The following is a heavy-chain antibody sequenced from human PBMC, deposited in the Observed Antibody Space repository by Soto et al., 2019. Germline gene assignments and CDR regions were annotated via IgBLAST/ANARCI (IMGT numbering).Heavy chain of an antibody. V-gene: IGHV3-53*01. Sequence: PGGSLRLSCAASGLTVSSNYMNWVRQAPGKGLEWVSALYGGDNPEYADSVKGRFTISRDNSRNTLYLQMNSLRADDTAVYYCAKLQQFVSYYYGLDFWGQGTTVPVAS. CDR3: AKLQQFVSYYYGLDF. D-gene: IGHD6-6*01. CDR1: GLTVSSNY. J-gene: IGHJ6*02. CDR2: LYGGDNP.